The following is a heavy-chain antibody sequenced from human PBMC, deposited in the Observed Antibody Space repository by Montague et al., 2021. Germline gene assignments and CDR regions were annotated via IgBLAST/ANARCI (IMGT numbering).Heavy chain of an antibody. CDR2: IGDDGVET. CDR3: GVSPRRGGMDV. J-gene: IGHJ6*03. Sequence: SLRLSCAASGFTLSSYWMSWVRQAPGKGLEWVANIGDDGVETYYVDSVKGRFTASRDNAKSSLYLQMNSLRAEDTAVYYCGVSPRRGGMDVWGKGTTVTVSS. CDR1: GFTLSSYW. V-gene: IGHV3-7*01.